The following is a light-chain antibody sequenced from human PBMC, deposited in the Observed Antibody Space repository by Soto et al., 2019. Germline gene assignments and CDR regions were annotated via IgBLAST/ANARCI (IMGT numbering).Light chain of an antibody. CDR3: MQGTHWPLT. J-gene: IGKJ4*01. V-gene: IGKV2-30*01. Sequence: DVVMTQSPLSLPVTLGQPASISCRSNQSLVYSDGNTSLDWFQQRPGQSPRRLIYKVSNRDSGVPDRFSGSGSGTDFTLKISRVEAEDVGVYYCMQGTHWPLTFGGGTKVEIK. CDR1: QSLVYSDGNTS. CDR2: KVS.